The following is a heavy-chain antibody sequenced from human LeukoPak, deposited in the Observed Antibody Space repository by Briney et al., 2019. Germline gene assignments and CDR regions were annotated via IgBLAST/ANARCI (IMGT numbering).Heavy chain of an antibody. CDR2: IYYSGST. V-gene: IGHV4-59*01. CDR1: GGSISSYY. J-gene: IGHJ5*02. Sequence: SETPSLTCTVSGGSISSYYWSWIRQPPGKGLEWIGYIYYSGSTNYNPSLKSRVTISVDTSKNQFSLKLSSVTAADTAVYYCARGGSSWESTYNWFDPWGQGTLVTVSS. D-gene: IGHD6-13*01. CDR3: ARGGSSWESTYNWFDP.